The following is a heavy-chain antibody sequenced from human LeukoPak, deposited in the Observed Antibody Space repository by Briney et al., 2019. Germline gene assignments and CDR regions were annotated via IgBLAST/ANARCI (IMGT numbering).Heavy chain of an antibody. CDR2: TSAYNGNT. CDR1: GYTFTSYG. J-gene: IGHJ6*02. CDR3: ARDRWYYGSGSYLPDMDV. Sequence: ASVKVSCKASGYTFTSYGISWVRQAPGQGLEWMGWTSAYNGNTNYAQKLQGRVTMTTDTSTSTAYMELRSLRSDDTAVYYCARDRWYYGSGSYLPDMDVWGQGTTVTVSS. V-gene: IGHV1-18*01. D-gene: IGHD3-10*01.